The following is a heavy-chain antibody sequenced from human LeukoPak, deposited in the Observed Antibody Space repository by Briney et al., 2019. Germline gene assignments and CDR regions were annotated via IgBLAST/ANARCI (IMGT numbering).Heavy chain of an antibody. J-gene: IGHJ4*02. CDR1: GFTFSSYG. V-gene: IGHV3-30*02. CDR3: AKDIHGGGFDY. D-gene: IGHD3-16*01. CDR2: IWYDGSNK. Sequence: GGSLRLSCAASGFTFSSYGMHWVRQAPGKGLEWVAVIWYDGSNKYYADSVKGRFTISRDNSKNTLYLQMNSLRAEDTAVYYCAKDIHGGGFDYWGQGTLVTVSS.